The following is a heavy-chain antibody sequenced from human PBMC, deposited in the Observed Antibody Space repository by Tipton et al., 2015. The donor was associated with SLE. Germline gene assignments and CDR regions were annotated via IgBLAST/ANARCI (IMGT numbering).Heavy chain of an antibody. V-gene: IGHV3-66*01. Sequence: SLRLSCAASGFTVSSNYVSWVRQAPGKGLEWVSVIYSGGSTYYADSVKGRFTISRDNSKNTLYLQMNSLRAEDTAVYYCARVLPPDAFDIWGQGTMVTVSS. D-gene: IGHD3-10*01. CDR3: ARVLPPDAFDI. CDR1: GFTVSSNY. J-gene: IGHJ3*02. CDR2: IYSGGST.